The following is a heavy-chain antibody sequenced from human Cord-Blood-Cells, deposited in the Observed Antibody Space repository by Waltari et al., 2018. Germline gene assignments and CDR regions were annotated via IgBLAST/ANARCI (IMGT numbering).Heavy chain of an antibody. CDR1: SYW. CDR3: ARNLLSGSYYYYYGMDV. Sequence: SYWMSWVRPAPGQGLEWVAHIKQDGSEKYYVDSVKGRFTIYRENAKNSLYLQMNSLRAEDTAVYYCARNLLSGSYYYYYGMDVWGQGTTVTVSS. J-gene: IGHJ6*02. CDR2: IKQDGSEK. D-gene: IGHD1-26*01. V-gene: IGHV3-7*01.